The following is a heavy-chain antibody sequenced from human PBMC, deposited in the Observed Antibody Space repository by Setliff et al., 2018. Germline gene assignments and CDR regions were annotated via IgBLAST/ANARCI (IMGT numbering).Heavy chain of an antibody. CDR3: ARASRFGTIKYRGDYYMDV. Sequence: ASMKVSCKASGYTFTTYAISWMRQAPGQGLEWMGWINTNTGNPSYAPGFTGRFVFSLDTSVSTAYLQISSLKAEDTALYYCARASRFGTIKYRGDYYMDVWGKGTTVTVSS. J-gene: IGHJ6*03. V-gene: IGHV7-4-1*02. CDR1: GYTFTTYA. D-gene: IGHD3-10*01. CDR2: INTNTGNP.